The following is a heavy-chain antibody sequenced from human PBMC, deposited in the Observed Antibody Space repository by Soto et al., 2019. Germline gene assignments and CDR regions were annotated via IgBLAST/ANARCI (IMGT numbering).Heavy chain of an antibody. CDR1: GFTFSSYA. CDR3: ARVGSPNYYDSSGTSILGY. V-gene: IGHV3-30-3*01. Sequence: GGSLRLSCAASGFTFSSYAMHWVRQAPGKGLEWVAVISYDGSNKYYADSVKGRFTISRDNSKNTLYLQMNSLRAEDTAVYYCARVGSPNYYDSSGTSILGYWGQGTLVTVSS. J-gene: IGHJ4*02. CDR2: ISYDGSNK. D-gene: IGHD3-22*01.